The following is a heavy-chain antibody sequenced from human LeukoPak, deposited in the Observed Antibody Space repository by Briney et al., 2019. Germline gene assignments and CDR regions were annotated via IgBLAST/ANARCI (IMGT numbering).Heavy chain of an antibody. Sequence: GGSLRLSCAASGFTFSSYSMNWVRQAPGKGLEWVSSISSSSSYIYYADSVKGRFTISRDNAKNSLYLQMNSLRVEDTAVYYCAKDTVILPKYYFDYWGPGTLVTVSS. CDR3: AKDTVILPKYYFDY. J-gene: IGHJ4*02. D-gene: IGHD2/OR15-2a*01. V-gene: IGHV3-21*04. CDR1: GFTFSSYS. CDR2: ISSSSSYI.